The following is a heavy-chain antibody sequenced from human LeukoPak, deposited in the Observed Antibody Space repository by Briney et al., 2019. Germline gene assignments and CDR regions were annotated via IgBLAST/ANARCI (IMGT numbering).Heavy chain of an antibody. CDR2: IYYSGST. D-gene: IGHD3-22*01. CDR1: GGSINSSSYY. CDR3: ARHYYDSSGYGIDY. V-gene: IGHV4-39*01. Sequence: SETLSLTCTVSGGSINSSSYYWGWIRQPPGKGLEWIGSIYYSGSTYYNPSLKSRVTISVDTAKNQFSLRLNSVTAAETAVYYCARHYYDSSGYGIDYWGQGTLVTVSS. J-gene: IGHJ4*02.